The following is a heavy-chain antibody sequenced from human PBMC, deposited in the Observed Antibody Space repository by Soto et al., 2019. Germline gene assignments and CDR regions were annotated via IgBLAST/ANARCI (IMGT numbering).Heavy chain of an antibody. J-gene: IGHJ4*02. CDR1: GFTFSSYA. D-gene: IGHD3-22*01. Sequence: EVQLLESGGGLVQPGGSLRLSCAASGFTFSSYAMSWVRQAPGKGLEWVSAISGSGGSTYYADSVKGRFTISRDNSKNTLYLQMNSLRAEDTAVYYCAKTGRGYYDSSGLGPLNYWGQGTLVTVSS. CDR2: ISGSGGST. V-gene: IGHV3-23*01. CDR3: AKTGRGYYDSSGLGPLNY.